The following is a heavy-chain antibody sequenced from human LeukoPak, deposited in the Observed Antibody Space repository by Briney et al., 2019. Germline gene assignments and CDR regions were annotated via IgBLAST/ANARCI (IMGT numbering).Heavy chain of an antibody. D-gene: IGHD1-26*01. Sequence: PGGSLRLSCAASGFTVSSNYMSWVLQAPGKGLEWVSAIYSGGSTYYADSVKGRFTISRDNSKNTLYLQMNSLRAEDTAVYYCARSLGAILFGYYYYYMDVWGKGTTVTVSS. CDR1: GFTVSSNY. CDR2: IYSGGST. J-gene: IGHJ6*03. CDR3: ARSLGAILFGYYYYYMDV. V-gene: IGHV3-66*02.